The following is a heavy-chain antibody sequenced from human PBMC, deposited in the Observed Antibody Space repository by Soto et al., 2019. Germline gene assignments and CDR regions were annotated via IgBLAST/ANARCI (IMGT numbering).Heavy chain of an antibody. V-gene: IGHV3-33*01. Sequence: QVQLVESGGGVVQPGRSLRLSCAASGFTFSSYGMHWVRQAPGKGLEWVTVIWYDGSKKYYADSVKGRFTISRDNSKNTLYLQMNSLRAEDTAVYYCARVVATTTVAYWGQGTRVTVSS. J-gene: IGHJ4*02. CDR3: ARVVATTTVAY. CDR1: GFTFSSYG. CDR2: IWYDGSKK. D-gene: IGHD1-1*01.